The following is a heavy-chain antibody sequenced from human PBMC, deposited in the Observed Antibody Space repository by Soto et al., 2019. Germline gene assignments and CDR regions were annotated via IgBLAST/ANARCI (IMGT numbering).Heavy chain of an antibody. V-gene: IGHV1-46*01. CDR1: GYTFTSYY. Sequence: ASVKVSCKASGYTFTSYYMHWVRQAPRQGLEWMGIINPSGGSTSYAQKFQGRVTMTRDTSTSTVYMELSSLRSEDTAVYYCARDHLSYYDSSGYYWFDPWGQGTLVTVSS. CDR2: INPSGGST. D-gene: IGHD3-22*01. CDR3: ARDHLSYYDSSGYYWFDP. J-gene: IGHJ5*02.